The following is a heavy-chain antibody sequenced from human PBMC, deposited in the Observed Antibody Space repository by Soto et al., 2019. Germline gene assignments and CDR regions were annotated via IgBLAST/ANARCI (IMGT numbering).Heavy chain of an antibody. Sequence: SLRLSCAASGFTFSSYWMTWVRQAPGKGLEGVANISPDGSEEYYVDSVKGRFTISRDNAKNSVYLQMNSLRGEDTALYYCTRDLNHDTGPWGQGTQVTV. CDR1: GFTFSSYW. D-gene: IGHD2-8*02. CDR2: ISPDGSEE. J-gene: IGHJ5*02. CDR3: TRDLNHDTGP. V-gene: IGHV3-7*04.